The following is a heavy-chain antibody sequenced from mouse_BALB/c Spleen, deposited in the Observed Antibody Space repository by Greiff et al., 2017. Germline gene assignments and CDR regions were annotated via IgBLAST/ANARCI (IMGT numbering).Heavy chain of an antibody. V-gene: IGHV2-9*02. CDR1: GFSLTSYG. D-gene: IGHD1-1*01. J-gene: IGHJ4*01. Sequence: VQGVESGPGLVAPSQSLSITCTVSGFSLTSYGVHWVRQPPGKGLEWLGVIWAGGSTNYNSALMSRLSISKDNSKSQVFLKMNSLQTDDTAMYYCARNYYYGSSYDYYAMDYWGQGTSVTVSS. CDR3: ARNYYYGSSYDYYAMDY. CDR2: IWAGGST.